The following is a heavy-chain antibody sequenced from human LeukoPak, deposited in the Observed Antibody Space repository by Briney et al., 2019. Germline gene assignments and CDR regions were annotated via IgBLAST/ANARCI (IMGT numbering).Heavy chain of an antibody. D-gene: IGHD3-9*01. CDR1: GYTFTSYA. CDR2: INAGNGNT. Sequence: GASVKVSCKASGYTFTSYAMHWVRQAPGQRLEWMGWINAGNGNTKYSQKFQGRVTITRDTSASTAYMELSSLRSEHTAVYYCARDRDDILTGYSYGMDVWGKGTTVTVSS. CDR3: ARDRDDILTGYSYGMDV. V-gene: IGHV1-3*01. J-gene: IGHJ6*04.